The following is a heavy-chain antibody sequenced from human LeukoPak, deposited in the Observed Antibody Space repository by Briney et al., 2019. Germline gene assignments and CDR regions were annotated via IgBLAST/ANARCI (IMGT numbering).Heavy chain of an antibody. CDR2: MNPNSGNT. V-gene: IGHV1-8*03. CDR1: GYTFTSYD. D-gene: IGHD1-26*01. Sequence: ASVKVSCKASGYTFTSYDINWVRQATGQGLEWMGWMNPNSGNTGYAQKFQGRVTITADKSTSTAYMELSSLRSEDTAVYYCARSGVQWELLFTFDYWGQGTLVTVSS. J-gene: IGHJ4*02. CDR3: ARSGVQWELLFTFDY.